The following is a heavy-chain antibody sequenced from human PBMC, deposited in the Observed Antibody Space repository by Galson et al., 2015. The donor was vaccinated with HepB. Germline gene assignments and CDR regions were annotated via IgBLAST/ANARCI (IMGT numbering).Heavy chain of an antibody. CDR3: ARLVRGFLGMDV. J-gene: IGHJ4*02. Sequence: SVKVSCKASGYTFTSYAMHWVRQAPGQRLEWMGWINAGNGNTKYSQKFQGRVTITRDTSASTAYMELSSLRSEDTAVYYCARLVRGFLGMDVWGQGTLVTVSS. CDR2: INAGNGNT. D-gene: IGHD3-10*01. V-gene: IGHV1-3*01. CDR1: GYTFTSYA.